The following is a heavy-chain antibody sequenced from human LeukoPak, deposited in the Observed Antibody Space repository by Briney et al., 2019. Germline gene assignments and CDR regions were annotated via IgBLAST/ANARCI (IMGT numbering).Heavy chain of an antibody. V-gene: IGHV1-2*02. Sequence: ASVKVSCKASGYTFTGYYMHWVRQAPGQGLEWMGWINPNSGGTNYAQKFQGRVTMTRDTSISTAYMELSRLRSDDTAVYYCARDRGPYYDYVWGSHPELDYRGQGTLVTVSS. CDR3: ARDRGPYYDYVWGSHPELDY. CDR1: GYTFTGYY. CDR2: INPNSGGT. J-gene: IGHJ4*02. D-gene: IGHD3-16*01.